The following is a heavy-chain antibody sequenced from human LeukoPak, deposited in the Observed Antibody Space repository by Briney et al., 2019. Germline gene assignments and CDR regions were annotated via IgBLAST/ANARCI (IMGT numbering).Heavy chain of an antibody. D-gene: IGHD6-19*01. CDR1: GDSVSSNSAA. CDR3: AREAFSGWLHYYNGMDV. V-gene: IGHV6-1*01. J-gene: IGHJ6*02. Sequence: SQTLSLTCAISGDSVSSNSAAWNWIRQSPSRGLEWLGRTYYRSKWYNDYAVSVKSRITINPDTSKNQFSLQLNSVTPEDTAVYYCAREAFSGWLHYYNGMDVWGQGTTVTVSS. CDR2: TYYRSKWYN.